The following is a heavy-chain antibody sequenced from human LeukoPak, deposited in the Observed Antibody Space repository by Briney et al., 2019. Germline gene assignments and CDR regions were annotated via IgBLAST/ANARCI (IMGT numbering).Heavy chain of an antibody. D-gene: IGHD3-10*01. CDR2: IYHSGST. V-gene: IGHV4-30-2*01. J-gene: IGHJ4*02. CDR1: GGSISSGGYS. CDR3: ARADYYGSGSYLDY. Sequence: SETLSLTCAVSGGSISSGGYSWSWIRQPPGKGLEWIGYIYHSGSTYYNPSLKSRVTISVDTSRNQFSLRLSSVTAADTAVYYCARADYYGSGSYLDYWGQGTLVTVSS.